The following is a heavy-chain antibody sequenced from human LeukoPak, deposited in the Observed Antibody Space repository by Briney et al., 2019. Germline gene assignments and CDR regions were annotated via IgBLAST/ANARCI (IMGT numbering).Heavy chain of an antibody. CDR1: GFTFTNYW. J-gene: IGHJ4*02. Sequence: GGTLRLSCVASGFTFTNYWMHWVRQAPGKGLVWVARMNSDASSTSYADSVKGRFTISRDNAKKTLYLQMNSLRAEDTAVYYCARGPDYGGPLRGQGTLVTVSP. D-gene: IGHD4-23*01. CDR2: MNSDASST. V-gene: IGHV3-74*01. CDR3: ARGPDYGGPL.